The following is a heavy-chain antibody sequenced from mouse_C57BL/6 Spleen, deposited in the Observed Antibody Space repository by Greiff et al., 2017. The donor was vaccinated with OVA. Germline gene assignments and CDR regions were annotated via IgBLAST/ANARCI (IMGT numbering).Heavy chain of an antibody. V-gene: IGHV14-4*01. D-gene: IGHD1-1*01. J-gene: IGHJ3*01. Sequence: VHVKQSGAELVRPGASVKLSCTASGFNIKDDYMHWVKQRPEQGLEWIGWIDPENGDTEYASKFQGKATITADTSSNTAYLQLSSLTSEDTAVYYCTTHYYGSTAYWGQGTLVTVSA. CDR2: IDPENGDT. CDR3: TTHYYGSTAY. CDR1: GFNIKDDY.